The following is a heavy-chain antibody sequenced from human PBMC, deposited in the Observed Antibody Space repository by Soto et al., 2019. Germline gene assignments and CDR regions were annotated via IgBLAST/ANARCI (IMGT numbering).Heavy chain of an antibody. V-gene: IGHV3-30*18. J-gene: IGHJ4*02. Sequence: QVQLVESGGGVVQPGRSLRLSCAASGFTFSNFGMHWVRQAPGKGQEWVAAISSDGSDKYYSDSVKGRFTISRDNSKNTLFLQMSSLRVEDTVVYYCTKGSDVARQELDYWGQGTLVTVSS. D-gene: IGHD2-15*01. CDR1: GFTFSNFG. CDR3: TKGSDVARQELDY. CDR2: ISSDGSDK.